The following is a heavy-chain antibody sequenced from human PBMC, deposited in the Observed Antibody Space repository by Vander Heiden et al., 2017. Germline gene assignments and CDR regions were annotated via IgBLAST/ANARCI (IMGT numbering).Heavy chain of an antibody. V-gene: IGHV3-33*01. J-gene: IGHJ4*02. CDR3: ARDQCSGGSCYSGY. D-gene: IGHD2-15*01. Sequence: QVHLGESGGGAVQPGRSLSLSCSASGFYCSNFGLNWVGQAPGKGREWVALIWFDGSNKYYADSVRGRFTISRDNSNNTLYLQMSSLRAEDTAVYYCARDQCSGGSCYSGYWGQGTLVTVSA. CDR1: GFYCSNFG. CDR2: IWFDGSNK.